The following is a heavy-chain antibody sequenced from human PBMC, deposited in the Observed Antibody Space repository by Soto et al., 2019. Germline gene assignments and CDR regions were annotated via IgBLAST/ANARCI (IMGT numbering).Heavy chain of an antibody. V-gene: IGHV4-31*03. CDR1: GGSIRSGGYY. Sequence: PSLTCTVSGGSIRSGGYYWSWGRQSPRRGLEWIGNIYYSGSTYYNPSLKSRLTISVDTSKNQFSLNLSSVTAADTAVYYCARDRLMATAGTARHYFGLDVWGQGTSVTGS. CDR2: IYYSGST. D-gene: IGHD5-18*01. J-gene: IGHJ6*02. CDR3: ARDRLMATAGTARHYFGLDV.